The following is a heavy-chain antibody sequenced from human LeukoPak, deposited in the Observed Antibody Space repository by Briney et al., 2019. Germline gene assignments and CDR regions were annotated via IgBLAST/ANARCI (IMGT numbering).Heavy chain of an antibody. CDR2: ISYDGSNK. D-gene: IGHD3-22*01. CDR1: GFTFSSYG. V-gene: IGHV3-30*18. J-gene: IGHJ4*02. CDR3: AKAASMWGIVVALDY. Sequence: GGSLRLSCAASGFTFSSYGMHWVRQAPGKGLEWVAVISYDGSNKYYADSVKGRFTISRDNSKNTLYLQMNSLRAEDTAVYYCAKAASMWGIVVALDYWGQGTLVTVSS.